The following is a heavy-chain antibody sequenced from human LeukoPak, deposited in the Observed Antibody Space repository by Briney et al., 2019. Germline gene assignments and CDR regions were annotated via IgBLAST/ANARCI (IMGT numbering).Heavy chain of an antibody. CDR2: ISYDGSNK. Sequence: QPGGSLRLSCAASGFTFSSYGMHWVRQAPGKGLEWVAVISYDGSNKYYADSVKGRFTISRDNSKNTLYLQMNSLRAEDTAVYYCARDSDRDGYNYGNFDYWGQGTLVTVSS. CDR1: GFTFSSYG. CDR3: ARDSDRDGYNYGNFDY. D-gene: IGHD5-24*01. J-gene: IGHJ4*02. V-gene: IGHV3-30*03.